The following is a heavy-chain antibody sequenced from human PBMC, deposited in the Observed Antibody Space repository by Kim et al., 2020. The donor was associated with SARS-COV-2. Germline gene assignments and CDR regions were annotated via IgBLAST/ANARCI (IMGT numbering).Heavy chain of an antibody. J-gene: IGHJ3*02. CDR3: AKVISSSWFLGLDAFDS. V-gene: IGHV3-33*06. Sequence: GGSLRLSCAASGFTFSSYGMHWVRQAPGKGLEWVAVIWYDGSNKYYADSVKGRFTISRDNSKNTLYLQMNSLRAEDTAVYYCAKVISSSWFLGLDAFDSGGQGTMVTVSS. CDR1: GFTFSSYG. CDR2: IWYDGSNK. D-gene: IGHD6-13*01.